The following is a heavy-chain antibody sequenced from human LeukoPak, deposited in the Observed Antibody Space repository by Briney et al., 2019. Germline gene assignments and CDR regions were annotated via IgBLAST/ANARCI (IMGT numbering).Heavy chain of an antibody. CDR2: ISGSGGST. D-gene: IGHD1-26*01. V-gene: IGHV3-23*01. CDR3: AKDATLRALSPNAFDI. CDR1: GFTSSSYA. Sequence: GGSLRLSCAAPGFTSSSYAMSWVRQAPGKGLEWVSTISGSGGSTYYADSVKGRFTISRDNSKNTLYLQMNSLRAGDTAVYYCAKDATLRALSPNAFDIWGQGTMVTVSS. J-gene: IGHJ3*02.